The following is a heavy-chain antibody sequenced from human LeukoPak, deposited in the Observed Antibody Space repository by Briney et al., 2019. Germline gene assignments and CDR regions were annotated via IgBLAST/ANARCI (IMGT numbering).Heavy chain of an antibody. J-gene: IGHJ4*02. CDR1: GFTLSNYD. CDR2: IGTAGDT. Sequence: GGSLRLSCAASGFTLSNYDMHWVRQAPGRGLEGVSGIGTAGDTYYPASVKGRFTISRENGKSSLYLQMNSLSAGDTAVYYCASSPAYSSSWYAIDNWGQGTLVTVSS. CDR3: ASSPAYSSSWYAIDN. D-gene: IGHD6-13*01. V-gene: IGHV3-13*01.